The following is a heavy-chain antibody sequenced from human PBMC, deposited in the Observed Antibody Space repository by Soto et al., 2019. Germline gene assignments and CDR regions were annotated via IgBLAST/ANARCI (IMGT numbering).Heavy chain of an antibody. Sequence: QVQLVQSGAEVKKPGSSVKVSCKASGGTFSSYAISWVRQAPGQGLEWMGGIIPIFGPANYAQKFQGRVTITADESTSTAYMELSSLRSEDTPVYYCARNPPGDCSGGSCYPRGAFDIWGQGTMVTVSS. J-gene: IGHJ3*02. D-gene: IGHD2-15*01. CDR3: ARNPPGDCSGGSCYPRGAFDI. V-gene: IGHV1-69*01. CDR1: GGTFSSYA. CDR2: IIPIFGPA.